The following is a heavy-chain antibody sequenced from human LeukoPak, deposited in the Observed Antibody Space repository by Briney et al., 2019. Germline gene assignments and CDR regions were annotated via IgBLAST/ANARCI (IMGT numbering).Heavy chain of an antibody. CDR2: IYYSGST. CDR3: ARYPDVCSGGNYNYRCRYFDY. J-gene: IGHJ4*02. D-gene: IGHD3-16*01. CDR1: GGSISSSSYY. V-gene: IGHV4-39*07. Sequence: PSETLSLTCTVSGGSISSSSYYWGWIRQPPGKGLEWIGGIYYSGSTYYNPSLKSRVTISVDTPKNQFSLKVTSVTAADTAVYYCARYPDVCSGGNYNYRCRYFDYWGQGTLVTVSS.